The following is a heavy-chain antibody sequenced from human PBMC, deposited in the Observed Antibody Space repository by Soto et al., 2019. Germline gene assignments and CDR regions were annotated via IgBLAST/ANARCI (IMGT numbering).Heavy chain of an antibody. Sequence: SETLSLTCAVYGGSFSGYYWSWIRQPPGKGLEWIGEINHSGSTNYNPSLKSRVTISVDTSKNQFSLKLSSVTAADTAVYYCARGTKTKITAAGLDYWGQGTLVTVSS. J-gene: IGHJ4*02. CDR3: ARGTKTKITAAGLDY. CDR1: GGSFSGYY. CDR2: INHSGST. D-gene: IGHD6-13*01. V-gene: IGHV4-34*01.